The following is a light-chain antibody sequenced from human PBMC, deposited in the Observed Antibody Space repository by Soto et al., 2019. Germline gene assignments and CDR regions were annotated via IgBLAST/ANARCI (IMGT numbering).Light chain of an antibody. V-gene: IGKV3D-20*01. CDR2: DAS. CDR1: QSVSNR. Sequence: EIALTQSPATLSLSPGQRATLSCGASQSVSNRLAWYQQRPGLAPRLLIYDASTWATGIPDRFSGSGSGRDFTLTISRLEPEDSAVYYCQQYAGSPLTFGGGTKVEIK. J-gene: IGKJ4*01. CDR3: QQYAGSPLT.